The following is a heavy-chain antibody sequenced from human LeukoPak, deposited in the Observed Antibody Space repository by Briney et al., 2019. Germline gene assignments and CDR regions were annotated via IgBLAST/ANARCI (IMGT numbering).Heavy chain of an antibody. D-gene: IGHD6-13*01. CDR3: AKDWYSSSLGAFDI. J-gene: IGHJ3*02. V-gene: IGHV3-30*02. CDR2: IQFDENNK. Sequence: PGGSPRLSCAASGFPFNKYGMYWVRQAPGKGLEWVAYIQFDENNKYYTDSVKGRFTISRDNSRNTLFLQMNSLRPEDAAVYYCAKDWYSSSLGAFDIWGQGTMVTVSS. CDR1: GFPFNKYG.